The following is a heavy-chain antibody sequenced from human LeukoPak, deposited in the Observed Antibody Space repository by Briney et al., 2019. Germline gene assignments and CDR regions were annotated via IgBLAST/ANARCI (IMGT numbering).Heavy chain of an antibody. CDR3: ASADSSGYMGDAFDI. D-gene: IGHD3-22*01. Sequence: GGSLRLSCAASGFMFDDYAMHWVRQAPGKGLEWVSGISWNSGSIDYADSVKGRFTISRDNAKNSLYLQMNSLRAEDTAVYYCASADSSGYMGDAFDIWGQGTMVTVSS. J-gene: IGHJ3*02. CDR2: ISWNSGSI. CDR1: GFMFDDYA. V-gene: IGHV3-9*01.